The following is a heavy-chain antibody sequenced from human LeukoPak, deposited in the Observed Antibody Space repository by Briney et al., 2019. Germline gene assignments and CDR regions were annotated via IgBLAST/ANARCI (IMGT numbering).Heavy chain of an antibody. J-gene: IGHJ3*02. V-gene: IGHV3-23*01. CDR3: AREGTVEAATYDAFDI. CDR1: GFTFSSYA. Sequence: GGSLRLSCAASGFTFSSYAMSWVRQAPGKGLEWVSAIRGSGGLTYYADSVKGRFTISRDNSKNTLFLQMNTLRAEDTAVYYCAREGTVEAATYDAFDIWGQGTMVTVSS. CDR2: IRGSGGLT. D-gene: IGHD2-15*01.